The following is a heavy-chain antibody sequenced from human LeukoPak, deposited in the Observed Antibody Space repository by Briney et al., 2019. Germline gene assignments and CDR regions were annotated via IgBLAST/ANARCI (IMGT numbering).Heavy chain of an antibody. D-gene: IGHD3-10*01. V-gene: IGHV1-2*02. J-gene: IGHJ4*02. Sequence: ASVKVSCKTSGYTFTAYFAHWVRQAPGQGLEWMGWVNPKSGATIYAQKFQGRVTMTRDTSISTAYMDLSGLRSDDTAIYYCGRAPLYGSGSDYWGQGTLVTVSS. CDR1: GYTFTAYF. CDR3: GRAPLYGSGSDY. CDR2: VNPKSGAT.